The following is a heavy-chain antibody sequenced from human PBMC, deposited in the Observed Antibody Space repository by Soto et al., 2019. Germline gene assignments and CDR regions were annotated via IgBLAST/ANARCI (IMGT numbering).Heavy chain of an antibody. Sequence: KTSETLSLTCAVSGGSISSGGYSWSWIRQPPGKGLEWIGYIYHSGSTYYNPSLKSRVTISVDRSKNQFSLKLSSVTAADTAVYYCARGLVGATRFDPWGQGTLVTVSS. J-gene: IGHJ5*02. CDR3: ARGLVGATRFDP. CDR2: IYHSGST. V-gene: IGHV4-30-2*01. CDR1: GGSISSGGYS. D-gene: IGHD1-26*01.